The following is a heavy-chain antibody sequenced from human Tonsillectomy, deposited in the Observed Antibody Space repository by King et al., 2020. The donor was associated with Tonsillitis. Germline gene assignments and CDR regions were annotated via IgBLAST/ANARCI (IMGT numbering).Heavy chain of an antibody. CDR1: GFTFSSYS. J-gene: IGHJ3*02. V-gene: IGHV3-48*04. CDR2: ISSSSSSTI. Sequence: VQLVESGGGLVQPGGSLRLSCAASGFTFSSYSMNWVRQAPGKGLEWVSYISSSSSSTIYYADSVKGRFTISRDNAKNSLYLQMNSLRAEDTAVYYCAGLHIVVVTPTFFDIWGQGTMVTVSS. CDR3: AGLHIVVVTPTFFDI. D-gene: IGHD2-21*02.